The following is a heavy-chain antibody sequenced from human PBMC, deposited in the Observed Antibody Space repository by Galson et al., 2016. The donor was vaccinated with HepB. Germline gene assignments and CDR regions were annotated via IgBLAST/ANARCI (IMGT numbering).Heavy chain of an antibody. CDR2: FSGSDNHI. V-gene: IGHV3-11*01. CDR3: AKDGDSSGWYDFDY. D-gene: IGHD6-19*01. Sequence: SLRLSCAASGFTFSDYYMHWIRQAPGKGLEWVSFFSGSDNHIYYADSVKGRFTISRDNAKNTLYVQMNSLRAEDTAVYYCAKDGDSSGWYDFDYWGQGTLVTVSS. J-gene: IGHJ4*02. CDR1: GFTFSDYY.